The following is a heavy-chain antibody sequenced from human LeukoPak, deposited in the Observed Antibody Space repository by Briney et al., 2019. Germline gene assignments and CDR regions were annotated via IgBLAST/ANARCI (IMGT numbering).Heavy chain of an antibody. V-gene: IGHV1-46*01. CDR1: GYTFTSYY. D-gene: IGHD6-19*01. Sequence: ASVKVSCKASGYTFTSYYMHWVRQAPGQGLGWMGIISPSGSSTSYAQQFQGRVTMTRDMSTSTVYMDLSSLRSEDTAVYYCARGGQWLVLWGQGTLVTVSS. CDR3: ARGGQWLVL. CDR2: ISPSGSST. J-gene: IGHJ4*02.